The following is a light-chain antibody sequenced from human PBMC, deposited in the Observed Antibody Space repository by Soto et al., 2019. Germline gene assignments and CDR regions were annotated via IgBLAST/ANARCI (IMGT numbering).Light chain of an antibody. V-gene: IGKV3-20*01. CDR2: GAS. J-gene: IGKJ1*01. CDR3: QQYNNWWT. CDR1: QSVGSNY. Sequence: EIVLTQSPGTLSLSPGERATLYCRASQSVGSNYLAWYQQKPGQAPRVLIYGASSRATGIPDRFSGSGSGTEFTLTISSLQSEDFAVYYCQQYNNWWTLGQGTKVDIK.